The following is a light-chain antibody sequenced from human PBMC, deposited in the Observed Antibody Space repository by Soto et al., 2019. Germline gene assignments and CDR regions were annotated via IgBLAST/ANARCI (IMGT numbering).Light chain of an antibody. J-gene: IGKJ1*01. CDR1: QSVTNQ. Sequence: ILFTQSPGTLSFSPGERATLSCRASQSVTNQLAWYQQKPGQAPRLIIHGASSRATGVPDRITGSGSGTDFTLSISRLEPEDFAVYYCQQYGGSTRTFGQGTKVDIK. CDR2: GAS. CDR3: QQYGGSTRT. V-gene: IGKV3-20*01.